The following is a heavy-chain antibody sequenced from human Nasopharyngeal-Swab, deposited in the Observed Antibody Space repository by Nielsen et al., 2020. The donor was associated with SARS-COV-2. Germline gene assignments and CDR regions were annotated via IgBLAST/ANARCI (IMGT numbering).Heavy chain of an antibody. CDR3: ARHWAASSSGHYYGMDV. Sequence: KVSCKGSGYSFTSYWIVWVRQMPGKGLEWIGIIHPGDSDTRYSPSFQGQVTISADKSISTTYLQWYSLKASDTAMYYCARHWAASSSGHYYGMDVWGQGTTVTVSS. J-gene: IGHJ6*02. CDR1: GYSFTSYW. D-gene: IGHD6-6*01. CDR2: IHPGDSDT. V-gene: IGHV5-51*01.